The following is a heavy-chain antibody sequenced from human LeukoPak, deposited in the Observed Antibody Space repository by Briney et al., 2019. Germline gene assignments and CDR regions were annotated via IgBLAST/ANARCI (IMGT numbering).Heavy chain of an antibody. CDR1: GYTFTSYG. CDR3: ARLYYGTNWFDP. Sequence: ASVKVSCKASGYTFTSYGISWVRQAPGQGLEWMGWISAYNGNTDYAQKLQGRVTMTTDTSTSTAYMELRSLRSDDTAVYYCARLYYGTNWFDPWGQGTLVTVSS. J-gene: IGHJ5*02. CDR2: ISAYNGNT. V-gene: IGHV1-18*01. D-gene: IGHD3-10*01.